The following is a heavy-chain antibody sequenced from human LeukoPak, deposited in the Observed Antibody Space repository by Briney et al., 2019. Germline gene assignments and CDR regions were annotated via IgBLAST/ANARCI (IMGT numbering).Heavy chain of an antibody. D-gene: IGHD1-26*01. Sequence: PSETLSLTCTVSGGSISGYYWSWIRQPPGKGLEWIGYIYYSGSTNYNPSLKSRVTILVDTSKNQFSLKLSSVTAADTAVYYCARGREWEPKVFDYWGQGTLVTVSS. V-gene: IGHV4-59*01. CDR3: ARGREWEPKVFDY. CDR2: IYYSGST. CDR1: GGSISGYY. J-gene: IGHJ4*02.